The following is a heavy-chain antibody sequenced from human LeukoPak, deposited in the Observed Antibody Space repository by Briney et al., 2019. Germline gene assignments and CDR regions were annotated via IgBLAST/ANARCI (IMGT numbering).Heavy chain of an antibody. CDR1: GFTFSSYA. J-gene: IGHJ6*02. CDR3: ARDYDSSGYYYYGMDV. CDR2: ISYDGSNK. Sequence: GGSLRLSCAASGFTFSSYAMHWVRQAPGKGLEWVAVISYDGSNKYYADSVKGRFTISRDNSKNTLYPQMNSLRAEDTAVYYCARDYDSSGYYYYGMDVWGQGTTVTVSS. D-gene: IGHD3-22*01. V-gene: IGHV3-30-3*01.